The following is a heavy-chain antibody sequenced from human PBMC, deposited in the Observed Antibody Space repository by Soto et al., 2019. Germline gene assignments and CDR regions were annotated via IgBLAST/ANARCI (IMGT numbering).Heavy chain of an antibody. Sequence: PSETLSLTCTVSGGSISSYYWSWIRQPPGKGLEWIGYTYYSGSTNYNPSLKSRVTISVDTSKNQFSLKLSSVTAADTAVYYCARATVPYYFDYWGQGTLVTV. J-gene: IGHJ4*02. CDR2: TYYSGST. CDR1: GGSISSYY. CDR3: ARATVPYYFDY. V-gene: IGHV4-59*01. D-gene: IGHD4-17*01.